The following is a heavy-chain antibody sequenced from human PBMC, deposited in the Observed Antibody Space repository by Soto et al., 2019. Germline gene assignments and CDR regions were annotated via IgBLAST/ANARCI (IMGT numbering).Heavy chain of an antibody. CDR2: IYSGGST. D-gene: IGHD3-16*01. V-gene: IGHV3-53*02. J-gene: IGHJ4*02. Sequence: EVQLVETGGGLIQPGGSLRLSCAASGFTVSSNYMSWVRQAPGKGLEWVSVIYSGGSTYYADSVKGRFTISRDNSKNTLYLQMNSLRAEDTAVYYCARDKGKRLNYFGYWGQGTLLTVSS. CDR3: ARDKGKRLNYFGY. CDR1: GFTVSSNY.